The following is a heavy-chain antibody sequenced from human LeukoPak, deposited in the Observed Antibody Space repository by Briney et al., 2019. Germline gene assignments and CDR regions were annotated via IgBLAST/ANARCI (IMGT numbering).Heavy chain of an antibody. V-gene: IGHV4-34*01. D-gene: IGHD2-2*01. CDR1: GGSFSGYY. CDR3: ARGGRVVPAT. J-gene: IGHJ4*02. CDR2: INRSGST. Sequence: SETLSLTCAVYGGSFSGYYWSWIRQPPGKGLEWIGEINRSGSTNYNPSLKSRVTISVDTSKNQFSLKLSSVTAADTAVYYCARGGRVVPATWGQGTLVTVSS.